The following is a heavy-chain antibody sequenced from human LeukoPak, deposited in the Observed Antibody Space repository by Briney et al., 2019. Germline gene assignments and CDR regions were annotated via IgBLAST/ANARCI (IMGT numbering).Heavy chain of an antibody. Sequence: GGSLRLSCAASGFTFSSYAMHWVRQAPGKGLEWVAVISYDGSNKYYADSVKGRFTISRDNSKSTLYLQMNSLRAEDTAVYYCASESRDGYNTWGQGTLVTVSS. CDR2: ISYDGSNK. CDR1: GFTFSSYA. CDR3: ASESRDGYNT. J-gene: IGHJ5*02. V-gene: IGHV3-30-3*01. D-gene: IGHD5-24*01.